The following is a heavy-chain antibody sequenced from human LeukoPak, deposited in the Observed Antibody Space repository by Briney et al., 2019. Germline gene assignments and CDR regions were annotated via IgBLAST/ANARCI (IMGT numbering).Heavy chain of an antibody. CDR3: ARDFTHYYDSSGYHGDY. CDR1: GFTFSSYG. D-gene: IGHD3-22*01. J-gene: IGHJ4*02. V-gene: IGHV3-30*02. CDR2: IRYDGSNK. Sequence: PGGSLRLSCAASGFTFSSYGMHWVRQAPGKGLEWVAFIRYDGSNKYYADSVKGRFTISRDNSKNTLYLQMNSLRAEDTAVYYCARDFTHYYDSSGYHGDYWGQGTLVTVSS.